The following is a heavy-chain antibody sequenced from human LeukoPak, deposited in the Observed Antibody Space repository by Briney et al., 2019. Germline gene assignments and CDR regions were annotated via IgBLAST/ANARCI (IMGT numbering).Heavy chain of an antibody. V-gene: IGHV4-39*07. CDR1: GGSISSYY. CDR2: IYYSGST. J-gene: IGHJ6*03. D-gene: IGHD6-6*01. Sequence: PSETLSLACTVSGGSISSYYWNWIRQPPGKGLEWIGSIYYSGSTYYNPSLKSRVTISVDTSKNQFSLKLSSVTAADTAVYYCARIRLEYSSSRSYYYYMDVWGKGTTVTVSS. CDR3: ARIRLEYSSSRSYYYYMDV.